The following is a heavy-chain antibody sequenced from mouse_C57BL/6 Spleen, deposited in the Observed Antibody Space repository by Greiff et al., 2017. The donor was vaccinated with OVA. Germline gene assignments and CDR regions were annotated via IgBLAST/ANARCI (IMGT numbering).Heavy chain of an antibody. D-gene: IGHD2-3*01. CDR2: IYPRSGNT. CDR3: ARSGAYDGYAMDY. J-gene: IGHJ4*01. Sequence: QVQLKESGAELARPGASVKLSCKASGYTFTSYGISWVKQRTGQGLEWIGEIYPRSGNTYYNEKFKGKATLTADKSSSTAYMELRSLTSEDSAVYFCARSGAYDGYAMDYWGQGTSVTVSS. CDR1: GYTFTSYG. V-gene: IGHV1-81*01.